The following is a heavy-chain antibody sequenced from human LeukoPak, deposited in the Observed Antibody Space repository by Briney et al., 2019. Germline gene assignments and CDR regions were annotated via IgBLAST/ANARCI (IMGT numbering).Heavy chain of an antibody. CDR1: GGSISSYY. Sequence: SETLSLTCTVSGGSISSYYWSWIRQPAGKGLEWIGRIYTSGSTNYNPSLKSRVTISVDTSKNQFSLKLSSVTAADTAVYYCASSRDPSAFDIWGQGTMVTVSS. J-gene: IGHJ3*02. CDR3: ASSRDPSAFDI. CDR2: IYTSGST. V-gene: IGHV4-4*07.